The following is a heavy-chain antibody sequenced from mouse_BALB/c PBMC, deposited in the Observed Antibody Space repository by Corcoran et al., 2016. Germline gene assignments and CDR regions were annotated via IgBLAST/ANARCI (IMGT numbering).Heavy chain of an antibody. CDR1: GFNIKDTY. V-gene: IGHV14-3*02. J-gene: IGHJ1*01. Sequence: LSCTASGFNIKDTYMHWVKQRPEQGLEWIGRIDPANGNTKYDPKFQGKATITADTSSNTAYLQLSSLTSEDTAVYYCARCNWYFDVWGAGTTVTVSS. CDR3: ARCNWYFDV. CDR2: IDPANGNT.